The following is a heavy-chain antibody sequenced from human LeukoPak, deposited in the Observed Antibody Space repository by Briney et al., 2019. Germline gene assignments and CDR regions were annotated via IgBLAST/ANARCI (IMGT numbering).Heavy chain of an antibody. CDR3: VTGNYRSFYYYYMDV. Sequence: GGSLRLSCAASAITFRSYEVNWVRQAPGKGLEWVSFITPSGCDVYYAESVRGRFATSRDNAKDSVFLHMNSLRVEDTAVYYCVTGNYRSFYYYYMDVWGKGTTVTVS. CDR2: ITPSGCDV. J-gene: IGHJ6*03. D-gene: IGHD1-7*01. V-gene: IGHV3-48*03. CDR1: AITFRSYE.